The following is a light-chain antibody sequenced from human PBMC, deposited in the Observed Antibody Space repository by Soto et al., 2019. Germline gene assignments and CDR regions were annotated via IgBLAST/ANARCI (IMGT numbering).Light chain of an antibody. CDR1: QSISTY. J-gene: IGKJ1*01. Sequence: DIEMTQSPSSLSASVGDRVTITCRASQSISTYLNWYQKKPGKAPKRLIYGASTLQSGVPSRFSGSGSGTDFTLTISSLQPEDFATYFCHQKYRLPRTFGQGTKVEMK. CDR2: GAS. CDR3: HQKYRLPRT. V-gene: IGKV1-39*01.